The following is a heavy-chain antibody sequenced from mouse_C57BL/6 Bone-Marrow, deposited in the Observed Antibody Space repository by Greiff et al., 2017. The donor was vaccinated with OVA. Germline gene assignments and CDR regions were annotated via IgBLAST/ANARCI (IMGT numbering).Heavy chain of an antibody. V-gene: IGHV5-9*01. D-gene: IGHD3-2*02. CDR1: GFTFSSYT. J-gene: IGHJ3*01. CDR2: ISGGGGNT. CDR3: ARRGSSGYNAY. Sequence: EVHLVESGGGLVKPGGSLKLSCAASGFTFSSYTMSWVRQTPEKRLEWVATISGGGGNTYYPDSVKGRFTISRDNAKNTLYLQMSSLRSEDTALYYCARRGSSGYNAYWGQGTLVTVSA.